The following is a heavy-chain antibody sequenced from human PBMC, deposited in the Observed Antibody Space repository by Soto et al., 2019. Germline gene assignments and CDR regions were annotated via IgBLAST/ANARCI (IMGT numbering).Heavy chain of an antibody. CDR3: AKLARRVIIV. D-gene: IGHD3-10*01. Sequence: EVQLLESGGGPIQPGGSLRLSCAASGFTLSSHVMTWVRQAPGKGLQWVSGVSLSGDITDNADSVKGRFTISRDNSKNTLYLQMNNLSAEDTAIYYCAKLARRVIIVWGQGTMVTVSS. CDR1: GFTLSSHV. CDR2: VSLSGDIT. V-gene: IGHV3-23*01. J-gene: IGHJ3*01.